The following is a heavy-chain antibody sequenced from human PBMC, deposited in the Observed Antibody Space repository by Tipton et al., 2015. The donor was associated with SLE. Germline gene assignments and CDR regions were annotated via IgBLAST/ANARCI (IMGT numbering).Heavy chain of an antibody. CDR1: GGSISSSSYY. D-gene: IGHD6-13*01. Sequence: TLSLTCTVSGGSISSSSYYWGWIRPPPGKGLEWIGSIYYSGSTYYNPSLKSRVTISVDTSKNQFSLKLSSVTAADTAVYYCARLGDGVAAATDRVDPWGQGTLVTVSS. CDR3: ARLGDGVAAATDRVDP. CDR2: IYYSGST. J-gene: IGHJ5*02. V-gene: IGHV4-39*01.